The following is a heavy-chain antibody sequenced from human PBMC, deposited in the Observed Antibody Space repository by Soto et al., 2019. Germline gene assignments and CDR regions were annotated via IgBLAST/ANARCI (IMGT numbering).Heavy chain of an antibody. CDR1: GGSISSYY. Sequence: SETLSLTCTVSGGSISSYYWSWIRQHPGKGLEWIGYIYYSGSTYYNPSLKSRVTISVDTSKNQFSLKLSSVTAADTAVYYCARAPMGGGWYFVYWGQGTLVTFS. CDR2: IYYSGST. D-gene: IGHD6-19*01. CDR3: ARAPMGGGWYFVY. J-gene: IGHJ4*02. V-gene: IGHV4-59*06.